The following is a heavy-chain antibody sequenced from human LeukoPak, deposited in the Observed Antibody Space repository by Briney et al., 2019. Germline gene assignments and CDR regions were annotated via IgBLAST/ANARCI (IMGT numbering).Heavy chain of an antibody. D-gene: IGHD1-26*01. CDR3: ARGGIITSYAFEI. Sequence: GGSLRLSCAASGFTFSNYSMNWVRQAPGKGLEWVSSIGTTGSYIFYADSVKGRFTISRDNAKNTLYLQMNSLRAEDTAVYYCARGGIITSYAFEIWGQGTMVTVSS. CDR2: IGTTGSYI. V-gene: IGHV3-21*01. CDR1: GFTFSNYS. J-gene: IGHJ3*02.